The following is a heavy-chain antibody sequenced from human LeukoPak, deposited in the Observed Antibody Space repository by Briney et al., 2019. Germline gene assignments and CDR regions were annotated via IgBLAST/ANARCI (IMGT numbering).Heavy chain of an antibody. J-gene: IGHJ6*02. CDR3: ARDFADYYDSSDNYYYYGMDV. V-gene: IGHV3-33*01. Sequence: GRSLRLSCAASGFTFSSYGMHWVRQAPGKGLEWVAVIWYDGSNKYYADSVKGRFTISRDNSKNTLYLLMNSLRAEDTAVYYCARDFADYYDSSDNYYYYGMDVWGQGTTVTVSS. CDR1: GFTFSSYG. D-gene: IGHD3-22*01. CDR2: IWYDGSNK.